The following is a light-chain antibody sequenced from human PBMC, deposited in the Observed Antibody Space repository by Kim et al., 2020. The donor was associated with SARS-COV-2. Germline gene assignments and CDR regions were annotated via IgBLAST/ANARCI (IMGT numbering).Light chain of an antibody. CDR1: QSISSNY. CDR3: QQYGSSPQT. J-gene: IGKJ1*01. V-gene: IGKV3-20*01. CDR2: GAS. Sequence: IGLTQSPGTLSLSPGEGATLSCRASQSISSNYLAWYQQKPGQAPRLLIYGASSRATGVPDRFSGRGSGTDFTLTIGRLEPEDFAVYYCQQYGSSPQTFGQGTKVDIK.